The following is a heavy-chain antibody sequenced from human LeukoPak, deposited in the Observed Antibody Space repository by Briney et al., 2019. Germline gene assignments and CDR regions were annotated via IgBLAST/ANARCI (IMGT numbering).Heavy chain of an antibody. CDR1: GFTFSSYG. CDR3: AKDRDIVVVPAAISPFDY. CDR2: IRYDGSNK. Sequence: PGGSLRLSCAASGFTFSSYGMHWVRQAPGKGLGWVAFIRYDGSNKYYADSVKGRFTISRDNSKNTLYLQMNSLRAEDTAVYYCAKDRDIVVVPAAISPFDYWGRGTLVTVSS. V-gene: IGHV3-30*02. J-gene: IGHJ4*02. D-gene: IGHD2-2*02.